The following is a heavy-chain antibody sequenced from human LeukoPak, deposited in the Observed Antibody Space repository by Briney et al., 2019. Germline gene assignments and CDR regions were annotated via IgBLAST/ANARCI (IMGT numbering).Heavy chain of an antibody. Sequence: SQTLSLTCTVYGGSITFGSYYWTWIRQPAGKGLEWIGRIYTSGRTFYNPSLKSRVTISMDTSMNQFSLRLNSVTAADTAVYYCARARVIPASFDDWGQGVLVTVCS. CDR2: IYTSGRT. V-gene: IGHV4-61*02. CDR3: ARARVIPASFDD. J-gene: IGHJ4*02. CDR1: GGSITFGSYY. D-gene: IGHD3-16*02.